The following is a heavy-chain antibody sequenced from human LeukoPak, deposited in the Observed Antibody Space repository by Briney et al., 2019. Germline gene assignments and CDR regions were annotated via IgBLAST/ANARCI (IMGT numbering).Heavy chain of an antibody. CDR3: AKDQGAGGIFDY. Sequence: PGRSLRLSCAASGFTFDDYAMHWVRQAPGKGLEWVSGISWDGGSTYYADSVKGRFTISRDNSKNSLYLQMNSLRAEDTALYYCAKDQGAGGIFDYWGQGTLVTVSS. CDR1: GFTFDDYA. D-gene: IGHD3-16*01. J-gene: IGHJ4*02. CDR2: ISWDGGST. V-gene: IGHV3-43D*03.